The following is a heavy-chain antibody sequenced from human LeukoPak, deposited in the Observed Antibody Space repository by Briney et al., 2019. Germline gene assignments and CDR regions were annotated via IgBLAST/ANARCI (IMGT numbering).Heavy chain of an antibody. CDR1: GYTFTSYY. V-gene: IGHV1-46*01. CDR2: INPSGGST. D-gene: IGHD3-10*01. Sequence: PLASVKVSCKASGYTFTSYYIHWVRQAPGQGLEWMGLINPSGGSTNYAQKFQGRVTMTRDTSTSTVYMELSSLRSEDTAVYYCARGPSITMVRGGQWYYCMDVWGKGTTVTISS. J-gene: IGHJ6*03. CDR3: ARGPSITMVRGGQWYYCMDV.